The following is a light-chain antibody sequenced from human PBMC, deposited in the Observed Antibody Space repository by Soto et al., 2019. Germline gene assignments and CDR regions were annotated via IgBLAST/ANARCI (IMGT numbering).Light chain of an antibody. V-gene: IGKV3-11*01. Sequence: VLTQSPGTLSLSPGDSATLSCRASQSVSSYLAWYQQKPGQAPRLLIYDASYRATGIPARFSGGGSGTEFTLSIRSLEPGDFAVYYYQQRSDWLTFGGGTKVDIK. CDR3: QQRSDWLT. CDR2: DAS. J-gene: IGKJ4*01. CDR1: QSVSSY.